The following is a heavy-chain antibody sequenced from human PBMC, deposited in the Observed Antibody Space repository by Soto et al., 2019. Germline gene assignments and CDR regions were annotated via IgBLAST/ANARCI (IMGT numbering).Heavy chain of an antibody. J-gene: IGHJ6*02. CDR3: AAPGRTSLGYSSSWLTPYYYYGXDV. D-gene: IGHD6-13*01. CDR2: IVVGSGNT. V-gene: IGHV1-58*01. CDR1: GFTFTSSA. Sequence: SVKVSCKASGFTFTSSAVQWVRQARGQRLEWIGWIVVGSGNTNYAQKFQERVTITRDMSTSTAYMELSSLRSEDTAVYYCAAPGRTSLGYSSSWLTPYYYYGXDVWGQGTTVTVSS.